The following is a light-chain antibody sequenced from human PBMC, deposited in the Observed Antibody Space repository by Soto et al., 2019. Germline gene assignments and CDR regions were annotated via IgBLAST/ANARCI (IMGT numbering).Light chain of an antibody. CDR1: QSVGSNY. Sequence: EIVLTQSPGTLSLSPGERATLSCRASQSVGSNYLAWYQQTPGQAPRLLIHGASTRATGIPDRFSGSGSGIDFTLTLSRLESEDSAVYYCHQYASSPLTFGQGTRLEIK. V-gene: IGKV3-20*01. J-gene: IGKJ5*01. CDR2: GAS. CDR3: HQYASSPLT.